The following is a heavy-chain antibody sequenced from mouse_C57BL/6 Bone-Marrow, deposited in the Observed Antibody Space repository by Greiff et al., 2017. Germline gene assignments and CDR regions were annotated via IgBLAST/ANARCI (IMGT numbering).Heavy chain of an antibody. V-gene: IGHV5-17*01. Sequence: EVQLKESGGGLVKPGGSLKLSCAASGFTFSDYGMHWVRQAPEKGLEWVAYISSGSSTIYYADTVKGRFTISRDNAKNTLFLQMTSLRSEDTAMYYCAKLLAYWGQGTLVTVSA. CDR3: AKLLAY. CDR1: GFTFSDYG. CDR2: ISSGSSTI. J-gene: IGHJ3*01.